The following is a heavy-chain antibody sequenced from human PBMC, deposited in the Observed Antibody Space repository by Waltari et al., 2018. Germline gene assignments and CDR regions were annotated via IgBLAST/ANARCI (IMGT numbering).Heavy chain of an antibody. D-gene: IGHD6-13*01. CDR2: LYYSGTT. CDR1: GGSISSSSYY. J-gene: IGHJ5*02. CDR3: ARRAYSSSPFDP. Sequence: QLQLQESGPGLVKPSETLSLTCTVSGGSISSSSYYWGWIRQPPGKGLEWIGSLYYSGTTYYNPSLKSRVTISVDTSKNQFSLILSSVTAADTAVYYCARRAYSSSPFDPWGQGTLVTVSS. V-gene: IGHV4-39*01.